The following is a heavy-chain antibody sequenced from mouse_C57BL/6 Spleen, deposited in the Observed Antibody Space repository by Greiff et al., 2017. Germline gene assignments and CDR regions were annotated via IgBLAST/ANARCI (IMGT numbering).Heavy chain of an antibody. CDR1: GYTFTDYE. V-gene: IGHV1-15*01. D-gene: IGHD1-3*01. Sequence: QVQLQQSGAELVRPGASVTLSCKASGYTFTDYEMHWVKQTPVHGLEWIGAIDPETGGTAYNQKFKGKAILTADKSSSTAYMELRSLPSADSADYCCTKVGPYFYFDYWGQGTTLTVSS. CDR3: TKVGPYFYFDY. J-gene: IGHJ2*01. CDR2: IDPETGGT.